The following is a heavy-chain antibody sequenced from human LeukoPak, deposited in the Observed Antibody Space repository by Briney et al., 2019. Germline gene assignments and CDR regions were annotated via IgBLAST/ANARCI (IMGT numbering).Heavy chain of an antibody. D-gene: IGHD4-17*01. CDR3: ARWDGDPQSYYFDY. CDR2: INHSGST. J-gene: IGHJ4*02. CDR1: GGSFSGYY. Sequence: PSETLSLTCAVYGGSFSGYYWSWIRQPPGKGLEWIGEINHSGSTNYNPSLKSRVTISVDTSKNQFSLKLSSVTAADTAVYYCARWDGDPQSYYFDYWGQGTLVTVSS. V-gene: IGHV4-34*01.